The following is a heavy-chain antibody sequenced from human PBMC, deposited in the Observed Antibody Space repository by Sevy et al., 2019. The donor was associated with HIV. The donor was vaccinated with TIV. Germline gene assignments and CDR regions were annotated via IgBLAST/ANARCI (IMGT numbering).Heavy chain of an antibody. J-gene: IGHJ6*02. CDR2: IYPGDSDP. CDR3: ARFTGYEPYSYYALDV. Sequence: GESLKISCEGSGYSFTHYWIAWVRQIPGKGLEWMGIIYPGDSDPTYSPSFQAQVTISADKSINIAYLQWSRLKASDMAMYYCARFTGYEPYSYYALDVWGQGTTVTVSS. CDR1: GYSFTHYW. D-gene: IGHD5-12*01. V-gene: IGHV5-51*01.